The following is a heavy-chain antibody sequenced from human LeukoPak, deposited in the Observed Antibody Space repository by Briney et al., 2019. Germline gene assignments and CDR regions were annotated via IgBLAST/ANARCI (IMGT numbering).Heavy chain of an antibody. CDR2: ISGSGGST. D-gene: IGHD1-26*01. Sequence: GGSLRLSCAASGFTFDDYAMHWVRQAPGKGLEWVSGISGSGGSTYYADSVKGRFTISRDNSKNTLYLQMNSLRAEDTAVYYCAKLDLVHQWELGYHDAFDIWGQGTMVTVSS. CDR3: AKLDLVHQWELGYHDAFDI. CDR1: GFTFDDYA. J-gene: IGHJ3*02. V-gene: IGHV3-23*01.